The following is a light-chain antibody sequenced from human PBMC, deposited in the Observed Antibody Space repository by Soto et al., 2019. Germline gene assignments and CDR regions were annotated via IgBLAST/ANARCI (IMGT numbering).Light chain of an antibody. CDR2: DAS. V-gene: IGKV3-20*01. J-gene: IGKJ1*01. Sequence: EIVMTQSPATLSVSPGESATLSCRASQSVSSNLAWHQQKPGQAPRILMYDASTRATGIPARFSGSGSGTDFTLTISRLEPEDFAVYYCQQYGSSPRTFGQGTKVDIK. CDR3: QQYGSSPRT. CDR1: QSVSSN.